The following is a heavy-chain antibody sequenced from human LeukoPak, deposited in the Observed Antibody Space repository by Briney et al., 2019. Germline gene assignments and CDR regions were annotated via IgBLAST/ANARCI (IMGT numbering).Heavy chain of an antibody. D-gene: IGHD6-6*01. V-gene: IGHV1-69*02. J-gene: IGHJ6*03. CDR3: AGGISSSTTNRNYYYMDV. CDR1: GDTFTSYT. CDR2: IIPIRGRT. Sequence: ASVKVSCKASGDTFTSYTINWVRQAPGQGLEWMGRIIPIRGRTNYAQKFQGRVTITADKSTSTAYMELSSLRSADTAVYYCAGGISSSTTNRNYYYMDVWGKGTTVAVSS.